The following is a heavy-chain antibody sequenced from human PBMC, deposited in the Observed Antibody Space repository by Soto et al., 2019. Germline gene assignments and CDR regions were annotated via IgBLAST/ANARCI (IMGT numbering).Heavy chain of an antibody. V-gene: IGHV2-5*02. J-gene: IGHJ3*01. Sequence: QITLKESGPTLVKPTQTLTLTCTFSGFSLTTNGVGVGWIRQPPGKALEWLGLIYWDDDTRYSPTLKSRLTISKDISKSQVALTLTDMDPLDAATYFCVHHVTGGSFPGWGQGSRVTVSS. CDR2: IYWDDDT. CDR3: VHHVTGGSFPG. D-gene: IGHD4-4*01. CDR1: GFSLTTNGVG.